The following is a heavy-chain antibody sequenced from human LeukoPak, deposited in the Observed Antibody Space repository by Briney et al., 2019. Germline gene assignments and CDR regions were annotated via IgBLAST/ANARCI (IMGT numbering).Heavy chain of an antibody. CDR2: INQGGSEK. CDR3: ARGEPMGSY. CDR1: GFTFNNNA. D-gene: IGHD3-10*01. J-gene: IGHJ4*02. Sequence: GGSLRLSCAASGFTFNNNAMHWVRQAPGKGLEWVANINQGGSEKHYVDSVKGRFTISRDNAKNSLYLQMNSLRAEDTAVYYCARGEPMGSYWGQGTLVSVSS. V-gene: IGHV3-7*01.